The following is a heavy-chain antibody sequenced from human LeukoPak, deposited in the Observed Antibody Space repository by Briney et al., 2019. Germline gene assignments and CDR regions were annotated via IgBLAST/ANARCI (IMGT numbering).Heavy chain of an antibody. CDR3: ARDPLYGSGVSCYAVSYYYYGMDV. Sequence: GASVKVSCKASGYTFTSYGISWVRQAPGQGLEWMGWISAYNGNTNYAQKLQGRVTMTTDTSTSTAYMELRSLRSDDTAVYYCARDPLYGSGVSCYAVSYYYYGMDVWGKGTTVTVSS. CDR2: ISAYNGNT. D-gene: IGHD2-15*01. CDR1: GYTFTSYG. J-gene: IGHJ6*04. V-gene: IGHV1-18*04.